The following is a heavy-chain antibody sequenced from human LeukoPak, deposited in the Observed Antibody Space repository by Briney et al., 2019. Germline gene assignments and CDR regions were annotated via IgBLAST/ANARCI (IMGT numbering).Heavy chain of an antibody. Sequence: SETLSLTCTVSGGSISSGGYYGSWIRQHPGEGPEWHGYIYYSGSTYYHPSLTSRVTISVDTSRNQFALKLSSVTAADRAVYCCARDSRVLYGMDLWGQGTTVTDSS. CDR2: IYYSGST. V-gene: IGHV4-31*03. J-gene: IGHJ6*02. CDR1: GGSISSGGYY. CDR3: ARDSRVLYGMDL. D-gene: IGHD4/OR15-4a*01.